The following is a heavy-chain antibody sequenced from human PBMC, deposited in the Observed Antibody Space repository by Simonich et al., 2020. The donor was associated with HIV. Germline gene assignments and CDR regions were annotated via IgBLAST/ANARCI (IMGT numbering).Heavy chain of an antibody. V-gene: IGHV4-34*01. CDR1: GESFSSYY. J-gene: IGHJ5*02. CDR2: INHSGSP. Sequence: QVQLQQWGAGLLKPSETLSLTCAVYGESFSSYYWTWIRQPPGKGLEWIGEINHSGSPNYNPSLESRVTISIDTSKNQFSLKRRFVTAADTAVYYCARREGFWFDPWGQGALVLVSS. CDR3: ARREGFWFDP.